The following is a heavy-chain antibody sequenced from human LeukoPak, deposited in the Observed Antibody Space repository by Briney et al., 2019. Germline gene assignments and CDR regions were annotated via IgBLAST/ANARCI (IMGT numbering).Heavy chain of an antibody. Sequence: WGSLILSCAASGFTSSSYPMHCVRQAPGKGLEWVAVMSSDGSNKYYADSVKCRFTISRDNSKNTVYLQMNSLRAEDTAVYYCARESYYFDYWGQGTLVTVSS. V-gene: IGHV3-33*08. CDR2: MSSDGSNK. CDR1: GFTSSSYP. J-gene: IGHJ4*02. CDR3: ARESYYFDY.